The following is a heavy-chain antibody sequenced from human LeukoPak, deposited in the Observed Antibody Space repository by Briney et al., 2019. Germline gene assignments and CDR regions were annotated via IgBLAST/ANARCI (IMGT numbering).Heavy chain of an antibody. V-gene: IGHV3-23*01. CDR3: ASRDYFDY. CDR1: GFTFSSYA. J-gene: IGHJ4*02. Sequence: GGSLRLSCAASGFTFSSYAMSWVRQAPGKGLEWVSTITYSGGNTYYADSVKGRFTISRGNAKNSLFLQMNSLRDEDTAVYYCASRDYFDYWGQGTRVTVSS. CDR2: ITYSGGNT.